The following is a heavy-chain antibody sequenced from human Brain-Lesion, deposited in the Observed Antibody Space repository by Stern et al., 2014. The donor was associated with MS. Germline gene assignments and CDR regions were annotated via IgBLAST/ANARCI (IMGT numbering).Heavy chain of an antibody. CDR3: ARGERWFDS. J-gene: IGHJ5*01. V-gene: IGHV3-74*02. CDR2: VNNDGRRT. CDR1: GFTFSNSW. D-gene: IGHD3-10*01. Sequence: EVQLVESGGGLVQPGGPLRLSCAASGFTFSNSWMHWVRQAPGKGLVWVSRVNNDGRRTSYADSVKGRFTMSRDNAKNTLYLQMNSLRVEDTAIYYCARGERWFDSWGQGTLVNVSS.